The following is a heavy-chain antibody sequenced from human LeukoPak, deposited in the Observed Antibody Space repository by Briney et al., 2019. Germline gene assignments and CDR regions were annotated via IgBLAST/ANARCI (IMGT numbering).Heavy chain of an antibody. D-gene: IGHD3-10*01. Sequence: TGGSLRLSCTASGFPISDYVMNWFRQAPGKGLEWVGFIRSKPYGGTIEYAASVRGRFTLSRDDSKTIAYLQMNSLKTEDTAVYYCTRDSSGAYGSGRRMDVWGQGTAVTVSS. CDR2: IRSKPYGGTI. CDR3: TRDSSGAYGSGRRMDV. V-gene: IGHV3-49*03. J-gene: IGHJ6*02. CDR1: GFPISDYV.